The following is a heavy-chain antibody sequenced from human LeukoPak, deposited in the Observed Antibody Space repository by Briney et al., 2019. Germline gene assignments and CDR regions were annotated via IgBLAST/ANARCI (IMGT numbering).Heavy chain of an antibody. V-gene: IGHV3-74*01. D-gene: IGHD3-22*01. Sequence: GGSLRLSCAASGFTFSSYWMHWVRQAPGKGLVWVSRINSDGSSTSYADPVKGRFTISRDNAKNTLYLQMNSLRAEDTAVYYCARDLGQYYDTSDNWFDPWGQGTLVTVSS. J-gene: IGHJ5*02. CDR1: GFTFSSYW. CDR3: ARDLGQYYDTSDNWFDP. CDR2: INSDGSST.